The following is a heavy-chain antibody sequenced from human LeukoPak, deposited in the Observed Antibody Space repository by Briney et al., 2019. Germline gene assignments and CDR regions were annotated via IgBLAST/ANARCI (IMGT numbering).Heavy chain of an antibody. J-gene: IGHJ4*02. CDR1: GFTFSSYE. CDR3: AGGDSGSYYFDY. V-gene: IGHV3-48*03. D-gene: IGHD1-26*01. CDR2: ISSSGSTI. Sequence: PGGSLRLSCAASGFTFSSYEMNWVRQAPGKGLEWVSYISSSGSTIYYADSVKGRFTISRDNAKNSLYPQMNSLRAEDTAVYYCAGGDSGSYYFDYWGQGTLVTVPS.